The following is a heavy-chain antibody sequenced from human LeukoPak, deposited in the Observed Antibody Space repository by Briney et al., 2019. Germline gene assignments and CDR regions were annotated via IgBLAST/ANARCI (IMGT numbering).Heavy chain of an antibody. J-gene: IGHJ3*02. Sequence: GGSLRLSCVASGFTFSNYGIHWVRQAPGKGLEWVSFIRFDGSDKFYAGSVKGRFTISRDNSRNTVYLQMNSLRVEDTAVYYCARDDSGPQAFDIWGQGTMVTVSS. CDR2: IRFDGSDK. CDR1: GFTFSNYG. CDR3: ARDDSGPQAFDI. V-gene: IGHV3-30*02. D-gene: IGHD4/OR15-4a*01.